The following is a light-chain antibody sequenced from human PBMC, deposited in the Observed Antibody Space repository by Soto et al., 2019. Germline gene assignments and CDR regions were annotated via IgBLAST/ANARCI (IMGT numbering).Light chain of an antibody. CDR2: AAS. J-gene: IGKJ2*01. V-gene: IGKV1-39*01. Sequence: DIQMTQSPSSLSASVGDRVTITCRASQSISSYLHWYQQKPGKAPKLLIYAASSLQSGVPLRFSGSVSGTDFTLTISSLQPEDFATYYCQQSYSTPWTFGQGTTLEIK. CDR1: QSISSY. CDR3: QQSYSTPWT.